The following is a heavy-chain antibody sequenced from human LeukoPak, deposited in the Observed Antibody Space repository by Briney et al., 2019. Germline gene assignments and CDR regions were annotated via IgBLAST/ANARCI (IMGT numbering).Heavy chain of an antibody. Sequence: ASVKVSSKASGYTFTSYDINWVRQAPGQGLEWMGWMNPNSGNTGYAQKFQGRVTMTRNTSISTAYMELSSLRSEDTAVYYCARSVGYYGMDVWGQGTTVTVSS. J-gene: IGHJ6*02. CDR2: MNPNSGNT. CDR3: ARSVGYYGMDV. V-gene: IGHV1-8*01. D-gene: IGHD2-15*01. CDR1: GYTFTSYD.